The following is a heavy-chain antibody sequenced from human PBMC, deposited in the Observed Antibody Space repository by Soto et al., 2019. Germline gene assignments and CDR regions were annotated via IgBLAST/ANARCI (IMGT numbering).Heavy chain of an antibody. J-gene: IGHJ4*02. CDR1: GGSIISYY. CDR3: AGYEGFGELLGFFFC. D-gene: IGHD3-10*01. Sequence: PSETLSLTCTVSGGSIISYYWSWILQPPGKGLEWIGYIYYSGSTNYNPSLKSRVTISVDTSKNQFSLKLSSVTAADTAVYYCAGYEGFGELLGFFFCWGQGTLVTVSS. CDR2: IYYSGST. V-gene: IGHV4-59*01.